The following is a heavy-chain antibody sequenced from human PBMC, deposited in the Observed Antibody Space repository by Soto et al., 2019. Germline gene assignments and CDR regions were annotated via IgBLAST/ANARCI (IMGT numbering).Heavy chain of an antibody. J-gene: IGHJ1*01. Sequence: EEQLLESGGGLVQPGGSLRLSCAASGFTFRSYAMSWVRQAPGKGLEWVSVIADSRDRTYYADSVKGRFTISRDNSKNTLYLQMHNLRAEDTATYYCAKGIDWGQGTRVTVSS. V-gene: IGHV3-23*01. CDR3: AKGID. D-gene: IGHD2-15*01. CDR2: IADSRDRT. CDR1: GFTFRSYA.